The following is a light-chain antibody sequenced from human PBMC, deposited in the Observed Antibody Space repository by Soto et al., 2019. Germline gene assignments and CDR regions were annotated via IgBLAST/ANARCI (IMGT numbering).Light chain of an antibody. CDR2: GNN. Sequence: QSVLTQPPSVSGAPGQRVTISCTGSSSNIGAGYGVHWYQQLPGTAPKLLIFGNNNRPSGVPDRFSGSKSDTSASLAITGLQAEDEADYYCQSFDNSLSGSRVFGTGTQLTVL. CDR1: SSNIGAGYG. CDR3: QSFDNSLSGSRV. V-gene: IGLV1-40*01. J-gene: IGLJ1*01.